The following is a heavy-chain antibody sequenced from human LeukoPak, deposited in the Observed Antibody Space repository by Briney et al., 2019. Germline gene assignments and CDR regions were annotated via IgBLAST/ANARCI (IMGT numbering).Heavy chain of an antibody. V-gene: IGHV3-66*01. D-gene: IGHD2-21*02. CDR1: GFTVSSNY. CDR3: AREAAVLGGDWAGTAFDI. Sequence: SGGSLRLSCAASGFTVSSNYMSWVRQAPGKGLEWVSVIYSGGSTYYADSVKGRFTISRDNSKNTLYLQMNSLRAEDTAVYYCAREAAVLGGDWAGTAFDIWGQGTMVTVSS. CDR2: IYSGGST. J-gene: IGHJ3*02.